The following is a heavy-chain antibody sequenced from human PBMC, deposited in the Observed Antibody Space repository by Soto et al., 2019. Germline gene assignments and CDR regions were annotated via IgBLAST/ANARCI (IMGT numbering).Heavy chain of an antibody. CDR3: ATSSAAPGDY. CDR2: IKKDGSDK. CDR1: GFTFSDSW. V-gene: IGHV3-7*01. Sequence: GGSLRLSCAASGFTFSDSWMSWVRQAPGKGLEWVDNIKKDGSDKYYVDSVKGRFTVSRDNAVNSLYLQMNSLRAEDTAVYYCATSSAAPGDYWGQGTLVTVSS. D-gene: IGHD2-2*01. J-gene: IGHJ4*02.